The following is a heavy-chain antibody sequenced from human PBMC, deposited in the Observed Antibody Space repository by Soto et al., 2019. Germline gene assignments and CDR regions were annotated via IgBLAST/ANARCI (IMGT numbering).Heavy chain of an antibody. D-gene: IGHD3-10*01. V-gene: IGHV4-31*03. CDR2: IYYSGST. CDR3: ARLFGGDFDY. CDR1: GGSISSGGYY. J-gene: IGHJ4*02. Sequence: SETLSLTCTVSGGSISSGGYYWSWIRQHPGKGLEWIGYIYYSGSTYYNPSLKSRVTISVDTSKNQFSLKLSSVTAADTAVYYCARLFGGDFDYWGQGTLVTVSS.